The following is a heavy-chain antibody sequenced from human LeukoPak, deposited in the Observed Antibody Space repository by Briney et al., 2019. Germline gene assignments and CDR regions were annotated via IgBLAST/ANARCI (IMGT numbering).Heavy chain of an antibody. J-gene: IGHJ3*02. Sequence: SETLSLTCTVSGYSISSGYYWGWIRQPPGKGLEWIGSIYHSGSTYYNPSLKSRVTISVDTSKNQFSLKLSSVTAADTAVYYCARDLVKDAFDIWGQGTMVTVSS. CDR3: ARDLVKDAFDI. CDR2: IYHSGST. CDR1: GYSISSGYY. V-gene: IGHV4-38-2*02.